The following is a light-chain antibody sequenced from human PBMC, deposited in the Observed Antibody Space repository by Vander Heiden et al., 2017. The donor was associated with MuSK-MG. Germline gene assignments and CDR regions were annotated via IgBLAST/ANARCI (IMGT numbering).Light chain of an antibody. J-gene: IGKJ5*01. Sequence: TQPASTLSVSPGERATLSCGASQSIGIKLAWCQHRQGQAPRLLIYGAANMASGIPGRFSGSGSGTDFTLTINSLQSEDFAGYYCLKYDSWPRTFGQGTRLEIK. CDR1: QSIGIK. V-gene: IGKV3-15*01. CDR2: GAA. CDR3: LKYDSWPRT.